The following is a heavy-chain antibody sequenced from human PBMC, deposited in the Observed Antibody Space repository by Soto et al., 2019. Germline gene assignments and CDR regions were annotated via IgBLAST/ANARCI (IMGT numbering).Heavy chain of an antibody. V-gene: IGHV1-69*12. CDR2: IIPIFGTA. Sequence: QVQLVQSGAEVKKPGSSVKVSCKASGGTFSSYAISWVRQAPGQGLEWMGGIIPIFGTANYAQKFQGRVTITADESTSTAYMELSSLRSEDTAVYYCARELRITIFDLGNWFDPWGQGTLVTVSS. CDR1: GGTFSSYA. CDR3: ARELRITIFDLGNWFDP. D-gene: IGHD3-3*01. J-gene: IGHJ5*02.